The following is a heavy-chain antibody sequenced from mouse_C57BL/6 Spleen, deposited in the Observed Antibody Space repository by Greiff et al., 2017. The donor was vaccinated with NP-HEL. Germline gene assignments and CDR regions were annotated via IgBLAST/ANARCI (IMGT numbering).Heavy chain of an antibody. CDR3: TRDPYDDGNSSPFAY. J-gene: IGHJ3*01. V-gene: IGHV5-9-1*02. Sequence: EVQLVESGAGLVKPGGSLKLSCAASGFTFSSYAMSWVRQTPEKRLEWVAYISSGGDYIYYADTVKGRFTLSRDDARNTLYLQISSLKSEDTAIYYCTRDPYDDGNSSPFAYWGQGTLVTVSA. CDR1: GFTFSSYA. D-gene: IGHD1-1*01. CDR2: ISSGGDYI.